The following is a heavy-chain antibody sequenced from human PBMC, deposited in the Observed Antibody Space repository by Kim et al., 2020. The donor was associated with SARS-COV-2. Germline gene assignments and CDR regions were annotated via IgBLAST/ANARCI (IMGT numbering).Heavy chain of an antibody. J-gene: IGHJ6*02. CDR1: GDRVSSNSAA. Sequence: SQTLSLPCAISGDRVSSNSAAWNWIRQSPSRGLEWLGRTYYRSKWYNDYAVSVKSRITINPDTSKNQFSLQLNSVTPEDTAVYYCARELRFLEWLPSGNYYYGMDVWGQGTTVTVSS. CDR2: TYYRSKWYN. V-gene: IGHV6-1*01. D-gene: IGHD3-3*01. CDR3: ARELRFLEWLPSGNYYYGMDV.